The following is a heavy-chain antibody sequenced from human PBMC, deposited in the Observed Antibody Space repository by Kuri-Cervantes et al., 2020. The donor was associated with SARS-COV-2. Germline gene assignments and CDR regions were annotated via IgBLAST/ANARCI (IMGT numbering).Heavy chain of an antibody. CDR3: VSTGTGNTNWFDP. Sequence: SETLSLTCTVSGASLSSADFYWSWIRQPPGKGLEWIGYIYFSGTTYYNPSLQSRVTISVDTSKNQSSLKLTSVTVADTAVYYCVSTGTGNTNWFDPWGQGTLVTVSS. J-gene: IGHJ5*02. D-gene: IGHD1-7*01. CDR2: IYFSGTT. CDR1: GASLSSADFY. V-gene: IGHV4-30-4*01.